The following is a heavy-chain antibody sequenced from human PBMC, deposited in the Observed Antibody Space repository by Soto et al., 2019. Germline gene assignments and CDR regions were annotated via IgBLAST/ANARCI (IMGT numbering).Heavy chain of an antibody. D-gene: IGHD6-13*01. Sequence: QVQLVESGGGVVQPGRSLRLSCAASGFTFNRYAMHWVRQAPGKGLEWVAVISYDGSNEYYPDSVKGRFIISRDNSKNTVYLHMSSLRAEDTAVYYCASQYSSSWGSAYYFDYWGQGTLVTVSS. CDR3: ASQYSSSWGSAYYFDY. CDR1: GFTFNRYA. J-gene: IGHJ4*02. CDR2: ISYDGSNE. V-gene: IGHV3-30-3*01.